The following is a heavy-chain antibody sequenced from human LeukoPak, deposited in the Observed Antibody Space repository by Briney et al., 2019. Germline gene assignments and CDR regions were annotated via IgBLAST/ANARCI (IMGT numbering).Heavy chain of an antibody. CDR1: GITLSNYG. V-gene: IGHV3-23*01. D-gene: IGHD3-22*01. CDR3: AKRAVVIRVILVGFHKEAYYFDS. J-gene: IGHJ4*02. CDR2: ISGSGGST. Sequence: GGSLRLSCAVSGITLSNYGMSWVRQAPGKGLEWVAGISGSGGSTNFADSVKGRFTISRDNPRNTLYLQMNSLRAEDTAVYFCAKRAVVIRVILVGFHKEAYYFDSWDQGALVTVSS.